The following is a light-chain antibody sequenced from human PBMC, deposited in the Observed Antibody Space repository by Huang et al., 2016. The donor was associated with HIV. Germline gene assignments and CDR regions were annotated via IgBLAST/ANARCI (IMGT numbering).Light chain of an antibody. CDR1: LSISSW. V-gene: IGKV1-5*03. J-gene: IGKJ2*01. CDR2: KSS. Sequence: DIQMTQSPSTLSASVGDRVTITCRASLSISSWCAWYQQKPGKAPKLLIYKSSSLESGFPSRFSGSGSGTEFTLTISSLQPDDFATYYCQQYTTYFPTFGQGTKLEIK. CDR3: QQYTTYFPT.